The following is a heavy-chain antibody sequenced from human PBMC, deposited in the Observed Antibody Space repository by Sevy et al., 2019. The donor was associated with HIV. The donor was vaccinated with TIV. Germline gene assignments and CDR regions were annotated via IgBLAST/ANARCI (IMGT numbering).Heavy chain of an antibody. V-gene: IGHV3-11*01. CDR2: ISSDGATI. J-gene: IGHJ4*02. CDR1: GFSFSDFY. Sequence: GGSLRLSCAASGFSFSDFYMSWIRQAPGKGLEWVSFISSDGATIYYADSVKGRFTVSRDNARNSMSLQMSSLRGDDTAVYYCARGARTQNWGQGTLVTVSS. CDR3: ARGARTQN.